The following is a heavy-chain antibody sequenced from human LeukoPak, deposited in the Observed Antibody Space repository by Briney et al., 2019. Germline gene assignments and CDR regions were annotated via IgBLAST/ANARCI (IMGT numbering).Heavy chain of an antibody. CDR1: GFTFSSYA. J-gene: IGHJ3*02. V-gene: IGHV3-30*04. CDR3: AKVPIGYGSLDTFDI. CDR2: ISYDGSNK. D-gene: IGHD3-22*01. Sequence: GGSLRLSCPASGFTFSSYAMPWVRQAPGKGLEWVAVISYDGSNKYYADSVKGRFTISRDNSKNTLYLQMNSLRAEDTAVYYCAKVPIGYGSLDTFDIWGQGTMVTVSS.